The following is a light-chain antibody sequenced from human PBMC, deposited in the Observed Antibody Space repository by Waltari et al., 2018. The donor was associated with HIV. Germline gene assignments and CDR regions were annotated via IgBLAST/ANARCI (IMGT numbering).Light chain of an antibody. CDR1: QSVSSN. CDR2: GAS. CDR3: QQYTNRPPRT. V-gene: IGKV3-15*01. Sequence: EIVMTQSPATLSVSPGERATLSCRASQSVSSNVDWYQQKPGQAPRLLIYGASTRATGVPARFSGSGSGTEFTLIISSLQSEDFAVYYCQQYTNRPPRTFGQGTKVEVK. J-gene: IGKJ1*01.